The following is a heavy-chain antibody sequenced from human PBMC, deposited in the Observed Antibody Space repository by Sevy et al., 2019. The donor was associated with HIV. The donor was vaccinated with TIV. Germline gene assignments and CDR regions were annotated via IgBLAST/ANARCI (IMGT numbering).Heavy chain of an antibody. CDR3: ARDVGGGYFDY. V-gene: IGHV3-7*03. D-gene: IGHD3-16*01. CDR1: GFTFNNFW. J-gene: IGHJ4*01. Sequence: GGSLRLSCVASGFTFNNFWMAWVRQAPGKGLEWFANIKPDGSESNYVGSVKGRFTISRDNAKNSLYLQMNSLTAEDTAVYYCARDVGGGYFDYWGQGTLVTVSS. CDR2: IKPDGSES.